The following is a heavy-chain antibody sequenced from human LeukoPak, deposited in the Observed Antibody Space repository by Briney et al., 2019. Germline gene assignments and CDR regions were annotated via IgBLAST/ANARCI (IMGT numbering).Heavy chain of an antibody. D-gene: IGHD3-16*01. CDR2: IYYSGST. Sequence: SETLSLTCTVSGGSISGSYWSWIRQPPGKGLEWIGYIYYSGSTNCNPSLKSRVTISVDTSKDQFSLKLSSVTAADTAVYYCARALGGAMGYWGQGTPVTVSS. J-gene: IGHJ4*02. CDR1: GGSISGSY. V-gene: IGHV4-59*01. CDR3: ARALGGAMGY.